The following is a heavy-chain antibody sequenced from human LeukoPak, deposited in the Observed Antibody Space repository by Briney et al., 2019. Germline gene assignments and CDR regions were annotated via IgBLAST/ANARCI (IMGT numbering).Heavy chain of an antibody. J-gene: IGHJ6*03. V-gene: IGHV3-20*04. CDR3: ARGTLRLGYYYYMDV. CDR1: GFTFDDYG. D-gene: IGHD3-16*01. CDR2: INWNGGST. Sequence: GGSLRLSCAASGFTFDDYGMSWVRQAPGKGLEWVSGINWNGGSTGYADSVKGRFTISRDNAKNSLYLQMNGLRAEDTALYYCARGTLRLGYYYYMDVWGKGTTVTVSS.